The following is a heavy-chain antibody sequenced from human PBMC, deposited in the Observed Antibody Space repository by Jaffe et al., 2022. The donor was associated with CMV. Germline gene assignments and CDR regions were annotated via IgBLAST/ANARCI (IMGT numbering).Heavy chain of an antibody. CDR3: AKSSGARAMVLYMDV. Sequence: EVQLVESGGGLVQPGGSLRLSCAASGFTFSSYWIHWVRQAPGKGLVWVSRISSDGTTTNYADSVKGRFTISRDNAKNTLYLQMNSLRAEDTAVYYCAKSSGARAMVLYMDVWGKGTTVTVSS. CDR2: ISSDGTTT. D-gene: IGHD5-18*01. CDR1: GFTFSSYW. J-gene: IGHJ6*03. V-gene: IGHV3-74*01.